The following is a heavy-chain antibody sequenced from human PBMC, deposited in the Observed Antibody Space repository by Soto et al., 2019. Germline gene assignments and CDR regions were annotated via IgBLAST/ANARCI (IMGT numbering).Heavy chain of an antibody. CDR2: ISYDGGDE. Sequence: GGSLRLSCAASVFSFRNNGMHLVRQAPGRGLEFVAVISYDGGDEDYADSVKGRFTISRDKSENMLFRQMNSLRPDDTAVYYCASRSGGYSNYVDYWAQGTLVTVSS. CDR1: VFSFRNNG. D-gene: IGHD4-4*01. CDR3: ASRSGGYSNYVDY. V-gene: IGHV3-30*03. J-gene: IGHJ4*02.